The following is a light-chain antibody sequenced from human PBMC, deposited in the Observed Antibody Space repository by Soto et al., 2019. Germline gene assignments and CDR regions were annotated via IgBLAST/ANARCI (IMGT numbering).Light chain of an antibody. J-gene: IGKJ1*01. V-gene: IGKV3-20*01. CDR1: QSVGLSR. Sequence: EIVLTQSPGTLSMSPGERATLSCRASQSVGLSRLAWYHQKPGQAPRLLIYDASSRATGIPDRFSGSGSGTDFPLTISRLEPEDFAVYYCQQYGSLPRTFGQGTKVEIK. CDR2: DAS. CDR3: QQYGSLPRT.